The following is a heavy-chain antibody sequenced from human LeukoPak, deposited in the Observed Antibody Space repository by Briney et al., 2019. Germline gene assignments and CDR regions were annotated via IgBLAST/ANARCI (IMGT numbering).Heavy chain of an antibody. CDR3: ASQRRLGYCSSTSCYYSNWFDP. CDR1: GYTFSSYG. CDR2: ISAYNGNT. D-gene: IGHD2-2*01. Sequence: GASVKVSCKASGYTFSSYGISWVRQAPGQGLEWMGWISAYNGNTNYAQKLQGRVTMTTDTSTSTAYMELMSLRSDDTAVYYCASQRRLGYCSSTSCYYSNWFDPWGQGTLVTVSS. J-gene: IGHJ5*02. V-gene: IGHV1-18*01.